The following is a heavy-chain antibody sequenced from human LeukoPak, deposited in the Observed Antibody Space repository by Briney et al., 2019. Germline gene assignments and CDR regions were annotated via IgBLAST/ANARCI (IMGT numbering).Heavy chain of an antibody. J-gene: IGHJ4*02. CDR1: GNTFAGYY. CDR3: ARGTIGGLRKGFDT. CDR2: INTHNGAT. D-gene: IGHD1-26*01. Sequence: SVNVSCKASGNTFAGYYFHLVRQAPGQRLEWIGLINTHNGATNYAQHFQGRVTITTDTAVTTAYMDLEGLISDDAAVYFCARGTIGGLRKGFDTWGQGTLVTVSS. V-gene: IGHV1-2*02.